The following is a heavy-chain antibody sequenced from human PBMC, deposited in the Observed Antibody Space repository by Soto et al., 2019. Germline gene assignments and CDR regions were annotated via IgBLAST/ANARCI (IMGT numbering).Heavy chain of an antibody. V-gene: IGHV3-23*01. J-gene: IGHJ5*02. D-gene: IGHD3-22*01. Sequence: PGGSLRLSCAASGFTFSYYAMTWVRQAPGKGLEWVSAISGSDGITYYADSVKGRFTISRDNSKNKLYLQMNSLRADDTAVYYCAKATSRGSSGLPGSWGQGTLVTVSS. CDR2: ISGSDGIT. CDR1: GFTFSYYA. CDR3: AKATSRGSSGLPGS.